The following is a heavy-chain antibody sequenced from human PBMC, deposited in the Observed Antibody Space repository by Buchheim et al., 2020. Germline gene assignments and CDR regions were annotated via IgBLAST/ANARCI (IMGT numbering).Heavy chain of an antibody. Sequence: QLQLQESGPGLVKPSETLSLTCTVSGGSISSSSYYWGWIRQPPGKGLEWIGSIYYSGSTYYNPSLKSRVTISVDTSKNQFSLKLSSVTAADTAVYYCAGLRAYIVVVPAARGSDYGDYRRVDAFDIWGQGT. D-gene: IGHD2-2*01. J-gene: IGHJ3*02. V-gene: IGHV4-39*01. CDR1: GGSISSSSYY. CDR3: AGLRAYIVVVPAARGSDYGDYRRVDAFDI. CDR2: IYYSGST.